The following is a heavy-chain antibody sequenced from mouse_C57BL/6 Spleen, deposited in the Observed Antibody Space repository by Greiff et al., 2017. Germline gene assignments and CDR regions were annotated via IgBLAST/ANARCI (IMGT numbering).Heavy chain of an antibody. CDR1: GYTFTSYW. CDR2: IYPGSGST. Sequence: QVHVKQPGAELVKPGASVKMSCKASGYTFTSYWITWVKQRPGQGLEWIGDIYPGSGSTNYNEKFKSKATLTVDTSSSTAYMQLSSLTSEDSAVYYCARGGSNWPFDYWGQGTTLTVSS. D-gene: IGHD4-1*01. V-gene: IGHV1-55*01. CDR3: ARGGSNWPFDY. J-gene: IGHJ2*01.